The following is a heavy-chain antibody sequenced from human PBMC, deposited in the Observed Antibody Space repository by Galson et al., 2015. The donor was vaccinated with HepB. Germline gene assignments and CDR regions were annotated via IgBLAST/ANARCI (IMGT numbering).Heavy chain of an antibody. J-gene: IGHJ4*02. D-gene: IGHD6-19*01. CDR3: AKGPYLYSALAGTMAGFDY. Sequence: SLRLSCAASGFTFSNYGMHWVRRAPGKGLEWVAVISYDGSNKYYADSVKGRFTISRDNSKNTLYLQMNSLRAEDTALYYCAKGPYLYSALAGTMAGFDYWGQGTLVTVSS. V-gene: IGHV3-30*18. CDR2: ISYDGSNK. CDR1: GFTFSNYG.